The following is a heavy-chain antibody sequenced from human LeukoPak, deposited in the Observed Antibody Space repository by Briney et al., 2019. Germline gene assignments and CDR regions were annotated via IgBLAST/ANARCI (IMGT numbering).Heavy chain of an antibody. CDR3: ARDSNHYYDSSGYSPDAFDI. D-gene: IGHD3-22*01. J-gene: IGHJ3*02. CDR2: MNPNSGNT. V-gene: IGHV1-8*01. CDR1: GYTFTSYD. Sequence: ASVKVSCKASGYTFTSYDINWVRRATGQGLEWMGWMNPNSGNTGYAQKFQGRVTMTRNTSISTAYMELSSLRSEDTAVYYCARDSNHYYDSSGYSPDAFDIWGQGTMVTVSS.